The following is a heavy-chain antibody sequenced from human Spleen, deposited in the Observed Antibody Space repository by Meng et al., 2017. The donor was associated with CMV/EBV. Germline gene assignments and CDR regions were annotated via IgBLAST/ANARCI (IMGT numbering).Heavy chain of an antibody. J-gene: IGHJ4*02. V-gene: IGHV4-34*01. D-gene: IGHD3-22*01. CDR1: GGSFSGYD. CDR2: INHSGST. Sequence: GSLRLSCAVYGGSFSGYDWSWIRQSPGKGLEWIGEINHSGSTNYNPSLKSRLTISVDTSKNQFSLKLNSVTAADTAVYYCARGSTSVTMIVVVITAASLAYDSWGQGTLVTVSS. CDR3: ARGSTSVTMIVVVITAASLAYDS.